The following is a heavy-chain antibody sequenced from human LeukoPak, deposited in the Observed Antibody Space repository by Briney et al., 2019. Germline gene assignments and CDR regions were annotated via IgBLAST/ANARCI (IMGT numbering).Heavy chain of an antibody. J-gene: IGHJ6*03. V-gene: IGHV3-33*07. D-gene: IGHD3-22*01. CDR2: IWYDGSNK. CDR3: ARDAFYYDSNGYYRFYFYYYMDV. Sequence: GGSLRLSCAASGFTFSNYGMYWVRQAPGKGLEWVTVIWYDGSNKYYADSVKGRFTVSRDNSKNTLYLQMNSLRAEDTAVYYCARDAFYYDSNGYYRFYFYYYMDVWGKETTVTVSS. CDR1: GFTFSNYG.